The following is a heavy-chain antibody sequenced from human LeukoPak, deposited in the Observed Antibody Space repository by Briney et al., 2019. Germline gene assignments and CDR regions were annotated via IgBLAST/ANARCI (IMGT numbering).Heavy chain of an antibody. D-gene: IGHD6-6*01. CDR2: IYTSGST. V-gene: IGHV4-61*02. J-gene: IGHJ6*03. CDR3: ARTQYSTSPEGYYYYYMDV. CDR1: GGSISSGSYY. Sequence: PSQTLSLTCTVSGGSISSGSYYWNWVRQPAGKGLEWIGRIYTSGSTNYNPSLKSRVTVSVDTSKNQFSLKLSSVTAADTAVYYCARTQYSTSPEGYYYYYMDVWGKGTTLTVSS.